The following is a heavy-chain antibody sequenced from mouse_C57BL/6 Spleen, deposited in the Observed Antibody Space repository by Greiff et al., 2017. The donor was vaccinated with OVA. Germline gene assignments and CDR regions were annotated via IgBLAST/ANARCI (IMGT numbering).Heavy chain of an antibody. CDR1: GFSLTSYG. CDR3: AGKKKVAADAMDY. CDR2: IWSGGST. V-gene: IGHV2-2*01. D-gene: IGHD1-1*01. Sequence: QVQLQQSGPGLVQPSQSLSITCTVSGFSLTSYGVHWVRQSPGKGLEWLGVIWSGGSTDYNAAFISRLSISKYNSKSQVNFNMKSLQADDTAIYDCAGKKKVAADAMDYWGQGTSVTVSA. J-gene: IGHJ4*01.